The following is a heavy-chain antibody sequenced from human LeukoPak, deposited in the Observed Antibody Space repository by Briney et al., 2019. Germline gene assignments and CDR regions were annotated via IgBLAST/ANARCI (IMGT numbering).Heavy chain of an antibody. D-gene: IGHD2-15*01. CDR3: ARGFSGVVARD. Sequence: SETLSLTCAVYGGSFSGYYWSWIRQPPGKGLEWIGEIHHTGSSNYIPSLKSRVTMSLDTSKNQLSLRLSSVTAADTAVYYCARGFSGVVARDWGQGTLVTVSS. CDR1: GGSFSGYY. V-gene: IGHV4-34*01. CDR2: IHHTGSS. J-gene: IGHJ4*02.